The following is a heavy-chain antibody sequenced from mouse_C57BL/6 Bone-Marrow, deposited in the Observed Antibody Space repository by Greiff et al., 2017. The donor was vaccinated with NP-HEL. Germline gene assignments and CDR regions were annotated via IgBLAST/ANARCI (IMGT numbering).Heavy chain of an antibody. D-gene: IGHD3-1*01. CDR2: IYPGDGDT. V-gene: IGHV1-82*01. Sequence: VQLQQSGPELVKPGASVKISCKASGYAFSSSWMNWVKQRPGKGLEWIGRIYPGDGDTNYNGKFKGKATLTADKSSSTAYMQLSSLTSEDSAVYFCARGLSRWYFDVWGTGTTVTVSS. J-gene: IGHJ1*03. CDR1: GYAFSSSW. CDR3: ARGLSRWYFDV.